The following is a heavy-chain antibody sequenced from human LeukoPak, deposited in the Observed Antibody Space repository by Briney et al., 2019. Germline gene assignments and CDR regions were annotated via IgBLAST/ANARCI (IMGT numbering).Heavy chain of an antibody. CDR2: ISGSGGST. J-gene: IGHJ6*02. CDR3: AKDTGRPLYYYYGMDV. D-gene: IGHD3-10*01. CDR1: GFTFSSYA. Sequence: PGGSLRLSCAASGFTFSSYAMSWVRQAPGKGLEWVSAISGSGGSTYYADSVKGRFTISGDNSKNTLYLQMNSLRAEDTAVYYCAKDTGRPLYYYYGMDVWGQGTTVTVSS. V-gene: IGHV3-23*01.